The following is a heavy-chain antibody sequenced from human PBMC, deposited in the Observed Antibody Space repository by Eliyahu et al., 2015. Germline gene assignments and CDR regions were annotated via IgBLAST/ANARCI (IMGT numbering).Heavy chain of an antibody. CDR1: GFTFSDHY. V-gene: IGHV3-72*01. CDR3: VREAAHCYSTNCPVGWFDP. D-gene: IGHD2/OR15-2a*01. J-gene: IGHJ5*02. CDR2: SKNKANSYST. Sequence: EVQLVESGGDLVQPGGSLRLSCAASGFTFSDHYMDWVRQAPGKGLEWVGRSKNKANSYSTEYAASVIGRFTVSRDDSKNSLYLEMNSLKTEDTAVYYCVREAAHCYSTNCPVGWFDPWGQGTLVTVSS.